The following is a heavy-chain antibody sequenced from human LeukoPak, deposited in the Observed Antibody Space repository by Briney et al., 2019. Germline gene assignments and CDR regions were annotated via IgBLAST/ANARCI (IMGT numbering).Heavy chain of an antibody. V-gene: IGHV3-30*02. CDR3: AKDFHSYGDFSYYFDY. D-gene: IGHD4-17*01. CDR1: GFPFSSYC. J-gene: IGHJ4*02. CDR2: LLYDGGNT. Sequence: GGSLRLSCSASGFPFSSYCMHWVRQAPGKGLEWLAFLLYDGGNTYYADSLRGRFTISRDNSKNTLYLQMNSLRPEDTAVFFCAKDFHSYGDFSYYFDYCGQGTLVTVSS.